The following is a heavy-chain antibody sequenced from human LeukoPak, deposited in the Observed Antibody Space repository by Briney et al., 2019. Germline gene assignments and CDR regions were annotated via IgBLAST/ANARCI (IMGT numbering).Heavy chain of an antibody. CDR1: GGTFSSYA. CDR3: ARDGVVVPAAMADYYYYYVDV. J-gene: IGHJ6*03. Sequence: GASVKVSCKASGGTFSSYAISWVRQAPGQGLEWMGGIIPIFGTANYAQKFQGRVTITADESTSTDYMELSSLRSEDTTVYYCARDGVVVPAAMADYYYYYVDVWGKGTTVTVSS. CDR2: IIPIFGTA. V-gene: IGHV1-69*01. D-gene: IGHD2-2*01.